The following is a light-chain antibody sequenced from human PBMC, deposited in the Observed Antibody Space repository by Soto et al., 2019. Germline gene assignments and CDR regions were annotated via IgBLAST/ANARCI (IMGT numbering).Light chain of an antibody. CDR2: GAC. Sequence: EIVMTQSPDTLSVSPGERATLSCRASQSVSTNLAWYQQKPGQAPRLLIYGACTRATAIPARFSGSGSGTEVTLTISSLQSEDFSVYHCQQYNNWPYTFGQGTKLEIK. V-gene: IGKV3-15*01. CDR3: QQYNNWPYT. CDR1: QSVSTN. J-gene: IGKJ2*01.